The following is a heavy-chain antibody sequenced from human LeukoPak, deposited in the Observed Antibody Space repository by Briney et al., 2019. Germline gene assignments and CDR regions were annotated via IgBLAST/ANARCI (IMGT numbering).Heavy chain of an antibody. D-gene: IGHD3-10*01. Sequence: PGGSLRLSCAASGLTLSSYGMHWVRQAPGKGLEWVAVISYDGSNKYYADSVKGRFTISRDNSKNTLYLQMNSLRAEDTAVYYCAREHRVRYYFDYWGQGTLVTVSS. V-gene: IGHV3-30*03. J-gene: IGHJ4*02. CDR2: ISYDGSNK. CDR1: GLTLSSYG. CDR3: AREHRVRYYFDY.